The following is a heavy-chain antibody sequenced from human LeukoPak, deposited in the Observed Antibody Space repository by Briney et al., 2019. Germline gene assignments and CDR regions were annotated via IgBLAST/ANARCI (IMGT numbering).Heavy chain of an antibody. J-gene: IGHJ6*03. CDR1: GYSISSGYY. CDR3: ARRKTEYYYYYYMDV. V-gene: IGHV4-34*01. CDR2: INHSGST. Sequence: SETLSLTCAVSGYSISSGYYWSWIRQPPGKGLEWIGEINHSGSTNYNPSLKSRVTISVDTSKNQFSLKLSSVTAADTAAYYCARRKTEYYYYYYMDVWGKGTTVTVSS. D-gene: IGHD6-6*01.